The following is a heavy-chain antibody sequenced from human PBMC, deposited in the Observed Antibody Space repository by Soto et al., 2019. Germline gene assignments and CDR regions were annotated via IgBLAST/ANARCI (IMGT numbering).Heavy chain of an antibody. Sequence: GGSLRLSCAASGFTFRGYAMIWVRQAPGKGLEWVGRIKTKTDGGKTDYAAPVKGRFTISRDDSKNTLYLQMNSLKTEDTAVYYCTIPVNFIGPTDFWGQGIPVTVSS. D-gene: IGHD1-1*01. CDR2: IKTKTDGGKT. V-gene: IGHV3-15*01. CDR3: TIPVNFIGPTDF. J-gene: IGHJ4*02. CDR1: GFTFRGYA.